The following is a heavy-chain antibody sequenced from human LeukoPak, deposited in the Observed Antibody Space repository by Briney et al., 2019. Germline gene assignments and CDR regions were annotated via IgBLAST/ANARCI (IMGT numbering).Heavy chain of an antibody. D-gene: IGHD2-2*01. CDR3: AREIGGYCSSTSCYGPIDY. CDR2: ISSSSSYI. J-gene: IGHJ4*02. V-gene: IGHV3-21*01. Sequence: GRSLRLSCAASGFTFSSYSMNWVRQAPGKGLEWVSSISSSSSYIYYADSVKGRFTISRDNAKNSLYLQMNSLRAEDTAVYYCAREIGGYCSSTSCYGPIDYWGQGTLVTVSS. CDR1: GFTFSSYS.